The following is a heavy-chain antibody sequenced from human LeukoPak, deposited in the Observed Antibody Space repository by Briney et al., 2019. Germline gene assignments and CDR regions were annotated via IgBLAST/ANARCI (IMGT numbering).Heavy chain of an antibody. CDR2: ISYDGSNK. CDR3: ARYSEVYYYVDV. J-gene: IGHJ6*03. CDR1: GFTFSSYA. D-gene: IGHD2-21*01. Sequence: PGRSLRLSCAASGFTFSSYAMHWVRQAPGKGLEWVAVISYDGSNKYYADSVKGRFIISRDDAKKSMYLQMNSLRVEDTAVYFCARYSEVYYYVDVWGTGTTVTVSS. V-gene: IGHV3-30*04.